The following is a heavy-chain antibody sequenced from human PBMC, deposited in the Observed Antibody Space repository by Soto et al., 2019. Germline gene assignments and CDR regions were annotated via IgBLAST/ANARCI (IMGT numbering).Heavy chain of an antibody. V-gene: IGHV1-3*01. J-gene: IGHJ4*02. CDR3: AKDYYDSSGYYPPALLFDY. Sequence: ASVKVSCKASGYTFTSYAMHWVRQAPGQRLEWMGWINAGNGNTKYSQKFQGRVTITRDTSASTAYMELSSLRSEDTAVYYSAKDYYDSSGYYPPALLFDYWGQGTLVTVSS. CDR1: GYTFTSYA. CDR2: INAGNGNT. D-gene: IGHD3-22*01.